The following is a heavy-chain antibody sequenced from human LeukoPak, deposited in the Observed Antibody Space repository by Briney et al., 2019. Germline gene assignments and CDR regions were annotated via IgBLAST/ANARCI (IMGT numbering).Heavy chain of an antibody. CDR2: IYYSGST. D-gene: IGHD6-19*01. CDR3: ARHRDTSGHFDY. Sequence: SETLSLACSVSGDSISTSSSYWGWIRQPPGKGLEWIGSIYYSGSTYYNPSLKSRVTISVDTSKNQFSLKLSSVTAADTAVYYCARHRDTSGHFDYWGQGTLVTVSS. CDR1: GDSISTSSSY. V-gene: IGHV4-39*01. J-gene: IGHJ4*02.